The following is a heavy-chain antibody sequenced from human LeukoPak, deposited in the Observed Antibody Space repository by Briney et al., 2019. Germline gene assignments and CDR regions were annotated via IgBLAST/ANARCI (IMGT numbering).Heavy chain of an antibody. V-gene: IGHV3-48*03. CDR2: ISSSGSTI. CDR3: VREASGGSKGVSGTFDI. CDR1: GFTFSSYE. J-gene: IGHJ3*02. Sequence: HPGGSLRLSCAASGFTFSSYEMNWVRQAPGKGLEWVSYISSSGSTIYYADSVKGRFTISRDNAKNSLYLQMNSLRAEDTAVYHCVREASGGSKGVSGTFDIWGQGTLVTVSS. D-gene: IGHD6-13*01.